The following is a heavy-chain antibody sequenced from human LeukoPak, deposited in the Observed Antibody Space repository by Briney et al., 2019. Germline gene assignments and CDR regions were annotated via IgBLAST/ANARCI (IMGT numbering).Heavy chain of an antibody. V-gene: IGHV1-2*02. Sequence: ASVKVSCKASGYTFTGYYMHWVRQAPGQGLEWMGWINPNSGGTNYAQKFQGRVTMTRDTSISTAYMELSRLRSDDTAVCYCARDRGSGYLSDYWGQGTLVTVSS. D-gene: IGHD3-3*01. CDR2: INPNSGGT. CDR3: ARDRGSGYLSDY. J-gene: IGHJ4*02. CDR1: GYTFTGYY.